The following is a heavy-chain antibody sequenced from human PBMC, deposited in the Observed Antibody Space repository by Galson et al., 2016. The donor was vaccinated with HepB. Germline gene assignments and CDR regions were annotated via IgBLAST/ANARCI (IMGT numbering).Heavy chain of an antibody. J-gene: IGHJ6*04. D-gene: IGHD1-26*01. CDR1: GFTFSNYG. Sequence: SLRLSCAASGFTFSNYGMTWVRQAPGKGLEAVSSISRSGDSTDYADSVKGRFTISRDNSKNTPSLQMNSLTADDTAIYYCVQGSTAPAVWGKGTTVTVST. CDR3: VQGSTAPAV. V-gene: IGHV3-23*01. CDR2: ISRSGDST.